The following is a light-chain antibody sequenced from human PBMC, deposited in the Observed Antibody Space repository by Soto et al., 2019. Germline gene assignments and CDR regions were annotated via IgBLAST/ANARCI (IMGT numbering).Light chain of an antibody. Sequence: QSVLTQPASVSGSPGQSITISCTGTSSDVGSYNLVSWYQQHPGKAPKLMIYEGSKRPSGVSNRFSGSKSGNTASLTISGLQAEDEADYYCCPYAGSSTYVFGTGTQLTVL. CDR3: CPYAGSSTYV. J-gene: IGLJ1*01. V-gene: IGLV2-23*01. CDR1: SSDVGSYNL. CDR2: EGS.